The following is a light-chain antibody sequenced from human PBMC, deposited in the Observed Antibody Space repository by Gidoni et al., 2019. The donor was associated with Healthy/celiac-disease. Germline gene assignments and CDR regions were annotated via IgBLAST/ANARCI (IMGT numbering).Light chain of an antibody. Sequence: SYVLTPPPSVSVAPGHTARITCGGNNIGSKSVHWYQQKPGQAPVLVVYDDSDRPSGIPERFSGSNSGNTATLTISRVEAGDEADYYCQVWDSSSDLVVFGGGTKLTVL. CDR3: QVWDSSSDLVV. CDR1: NIGSKS. V-gene: IGLV3-21*02. CDR2: DDS. J-gene: IGLJ2*01.